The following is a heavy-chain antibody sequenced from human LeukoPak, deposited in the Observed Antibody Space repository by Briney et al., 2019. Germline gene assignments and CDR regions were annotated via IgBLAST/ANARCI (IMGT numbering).Heavy chain of an antibody. CDR2: INADNGNT. J-gene: IGHJ4*02. CDR1: GYTFTSYA. V-gene: IGHV1-3*01. Sequence: ASVKVSCKASGYTFTSYAMHWVRQAPGQSLEWMGWINADNGNTNYAQKFQGRVTMTTDTSTSTAHMELRSLRSDDTAVYYCARQGYSGHSQGAADYWGQGTLVTVSS. CDR3: ARQGYSGHSQGAADY. D-gene: IGHD4-23*01.